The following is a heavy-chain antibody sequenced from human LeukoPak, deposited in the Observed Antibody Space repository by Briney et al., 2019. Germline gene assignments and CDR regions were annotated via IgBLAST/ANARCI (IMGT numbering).Heavy chain of an antibody. Sequence: PGGSLRFSCAASGFSISDYYMSWIRQAPGKGLEWIAYISSSVSTIYYTDSVKGRFTISRDNANNSLYLQVDSLRAEDTAVYYCTRRRDYGDSWGQGTLVTVSS. V-gene: IGHV3-11*01. CDR1: GFSISDYY. CDR3: TRRRDYGDS. CDR2: ISSSVSTI. J-gene: IGHJ4*02.